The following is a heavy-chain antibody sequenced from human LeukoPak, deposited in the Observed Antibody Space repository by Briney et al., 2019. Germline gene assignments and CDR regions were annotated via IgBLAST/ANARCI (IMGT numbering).Heavy chain of an antibody. Sequence: GGSLRLSCAASGFTFSSFSMNWVRQAPGKGLEWVSYFSTSSGTISYADSLKGRFTISRDDAKNSLYLQMNSLRDEDTAVYYCARNKDFGFDYWGQGTLVTVSS. D-gene: IGHD3-10*01. CDR3: ARNKDFGFDY. J-gene: IGHJ4*02. V-gene: IGHV3-48*02. CDR2: FSTSSGTI. CDR1: GFTFSSFS.